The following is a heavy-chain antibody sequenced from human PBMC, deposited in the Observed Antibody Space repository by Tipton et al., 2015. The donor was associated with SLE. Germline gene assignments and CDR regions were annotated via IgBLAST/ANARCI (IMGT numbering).Heavy chain of an antibody. CDR3: ARVRVDTAMGVFDF. J-gene: IGHJ4*02. CDR1: GYTFTTYG. Sequence: QSGPEVKKPGASVRVSCKASGYTFTTYGISWVRQAPGQGLEWMGWISTYNGNTNYAQKLQGRVTMTSDTSTSTACMELRSLRSDDTAIYYCARVRVDTAMGVFDFWGQGTLVTVSS. D-gene: IGHD5-18*01. CDR2: ISTYNGNT. V-gene: IGHV1-18*01.